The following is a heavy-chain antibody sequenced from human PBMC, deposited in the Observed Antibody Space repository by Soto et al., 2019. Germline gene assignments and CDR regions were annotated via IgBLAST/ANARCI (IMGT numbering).Heavy chain of an antibody. CDR2: VYYSGTT. Sequence: SETLSLTCTVSGGSIRSGGHYWSWIRQHPGKGLEWIGYVYYSGTTYYNPSLKSRVTISVDTSKNQFSLKLSSVTAADTAVYYCARSSYDSSDYYYFDYWGQGTQVTGSS. CDR1: GGSIRSGGHY. J-gene: IGHJ4*02. CDR3: ARSSYDSSDYYYFDY. D-gene: IGHD3-22*01. V-gene: IGHV4-31*03.